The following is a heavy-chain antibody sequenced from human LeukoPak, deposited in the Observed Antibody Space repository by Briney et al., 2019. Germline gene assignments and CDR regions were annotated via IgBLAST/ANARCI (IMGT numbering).Heavy chain of an antibody. CDR2: FDPEDGET. V-gene: IGHV1-24*01. Sequence: GASVKVSCKVSGYTLTELSMHWVRQAPGKGLEWMGGFDPEDGETIYAQKFQGRVTMTEDTSTDTAYMELSSLRSEDTAVYYCARGAMSWSYQLRGGYYFDYWGQGTLVTVSS. CDR1: GYTLTELS. D-gene: IGHD2-2*01. J-gene: IGHJ4*02. CDR3: ARGAMSWSYQLRGGYYFDY.